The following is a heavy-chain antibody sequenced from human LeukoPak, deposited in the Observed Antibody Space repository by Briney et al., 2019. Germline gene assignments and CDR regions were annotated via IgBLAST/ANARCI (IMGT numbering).Heavy chain of an antibody. V-gene: IGHV4-34*01. CDR1: GGSFSGYY. CDR3: ARRRRLYGDYFVRAFDI. Sequence: SETLSLTCAVSGGSFSGYYWSWIRQPPGKGLEWIGEINHSGSTYYNPSPKSRVTISLDTSKSQFSLNVSSVTAADTSVYYCARRRRLYGDYFVRAFDIWGQGTMVTVSS. D-gene: IGHD4-17*01. CDR2: INHSGST. J-gene: IGHJ3*02.